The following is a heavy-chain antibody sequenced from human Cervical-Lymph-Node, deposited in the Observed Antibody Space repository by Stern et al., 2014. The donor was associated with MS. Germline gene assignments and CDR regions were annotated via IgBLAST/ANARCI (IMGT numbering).Heavy chain of an antibody. Sequence: QVQLVQSGAEVKKPGASVKVSCKASGYSFTSHYIHWVRQAPGQGLEWVGIINPSGDSASYAQKLQGRVTMTRDTSTSTVYMELSSLRSEDTAVYYCASGTGSKRPTGNYWGQGTLVTVSS. CDR2: INPSGDSA. V-gene: IGHV1-46*01. J-gene: IGHJ4*02. CDR3: ASGTGSKRPTGNY. CDR1: GYSFTSHY. D-gene: IGHD3/OR15-3a*01.